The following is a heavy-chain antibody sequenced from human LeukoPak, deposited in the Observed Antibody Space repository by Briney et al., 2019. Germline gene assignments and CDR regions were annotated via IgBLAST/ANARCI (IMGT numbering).Heavy chain of an antibody. CDR2: IGSSGLII. Sequence: GGSLRLSCVASGFNFNNYSLNWVRQAPGKGLEWVSYIGSSGLIIYYADSVKGRLTISRDNAKNSLFLQMSSLRAEDTAVYYCARGISAVVPRTFDLWGQETMVTVSS. CDR3: ARGISAVVPRTFDL. V-gene: IGHV3-48*04. D-gene: IGHD2-15*01. J-gene: IGHJ3*01. CDR1: GFNFNNYS.